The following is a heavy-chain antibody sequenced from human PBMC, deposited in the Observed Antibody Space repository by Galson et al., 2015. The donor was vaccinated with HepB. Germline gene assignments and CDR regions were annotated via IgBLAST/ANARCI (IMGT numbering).Heavy chain of an antibody. CDR3: ARDRVESWWVNYSYGMDV. CDR2: ISYDGSNK. V-gene: IGHV3-30*04. D-gene: IGHD2-15*01. Sequence: SLRLSCAASGFTFSSYAMHWVRQAPGKGLEWVAVISYDGSNKYYADSVKSRFTISRDNSKNTLYLQMNSLRAEDTAVYYCARDRVESWWVNYSYGMDVWGQGTPVTVSS. CDR1: GFTFSSYA. J-gene: IGHJ6*02.